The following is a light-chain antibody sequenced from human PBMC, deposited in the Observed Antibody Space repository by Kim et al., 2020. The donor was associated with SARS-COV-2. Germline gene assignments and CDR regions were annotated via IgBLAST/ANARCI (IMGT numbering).Light chain of an antibody. CDR2: KAS. V-gene: IGKV1-5*03. CDR3: QQYSSYSRT. J-gene: IGKJ1*01. Sequence: DIQMTQSPSTLSASVGDRVAITCRASQSISSWLAWYQQKPGKAPKLLINKASILESGVPSRFSGSGYGTDFTLTISSLQPDDFATYYCQQYSSYSRTFGQGTKVDI. CDR1: QSISSW.